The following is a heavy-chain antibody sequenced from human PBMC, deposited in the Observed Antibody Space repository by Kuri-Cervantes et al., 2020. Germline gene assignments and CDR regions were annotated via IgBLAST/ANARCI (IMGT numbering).Heavy chain of an antibody. CDR3: ARVLGSTYTPFDP. D-gene: IGHD2-2*02. V-gene: IGHV4-30-4*08. CDR1: GGSISSGDYY. Sequence: SETLSLTCTVSGGSISSGDYYWSWIRQPPGKGLEWIGYIYYSGSTYYNPSLKSRVTISVDTSKNQFSLKLSSVTAADTAVYYCARVLGSTYTPFDPWGQGTLVTVSS. CDR2: IYYSGST. J-gene: IGHJ5*02.